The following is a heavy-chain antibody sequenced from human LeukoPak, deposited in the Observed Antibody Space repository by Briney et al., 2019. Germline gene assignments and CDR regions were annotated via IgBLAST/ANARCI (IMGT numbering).Heavy chain of an antibody. CDR1: GFTFSSYA. CDR2: ISYDGSNK. V-gene: IGHV3-30*04. CDR3: ARDYSYGNY. Sequence: GGSLRLSCAASGFTFSSYAMHWVRRAPGKGLEWVAVISYDGSNKYYADSVKGRFTISRDNSKNTLYLQMNSLRAEDTAVYYCARDYSYGNYWGQGTLVTVSS. D-gene: IGHD5-18*01. J-gene: IGHJ4*02.